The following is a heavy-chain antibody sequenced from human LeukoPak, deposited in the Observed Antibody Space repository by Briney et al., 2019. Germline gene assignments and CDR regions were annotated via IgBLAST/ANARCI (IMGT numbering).Heavy chain of an antibody. CDR2: INPSGGST. J-gene: IGHJ4*02. CDR1: GYTFTSYY. Sequence: ALVKVSCKASGYTFTSYYMHWVRQAPGQGLEWMGIINPSGGSTSYAQKFQGRVIMTRDMSTSTVYMELSSLRSEDTAVYYCARGGMATIDYWGQGTLVTVSS. V-gene: IGHV1-46*01. D-gene: IGHD5-24*01. CDR3: ARGGMATIDY.